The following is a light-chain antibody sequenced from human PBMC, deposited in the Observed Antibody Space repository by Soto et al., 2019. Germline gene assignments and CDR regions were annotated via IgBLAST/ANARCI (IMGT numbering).Light chain of an antibody. CDR3: SAWDGSLNGRV. V-gene: IGLV1-44*01. Sequence: QSVLTQPPSASGTPGQRVTISCSGSSSNIGSNYVNWYQHLPGTAPKLLIYSNNQRPSGVPDRFSGSKSDTSASLAVSGLQSEDEADYYCSAWDGSLNGRVFGGGTKVTVL. J-gene: IGLJ2*01. CDR1: SSNIGSNY. CDR2: SNN.